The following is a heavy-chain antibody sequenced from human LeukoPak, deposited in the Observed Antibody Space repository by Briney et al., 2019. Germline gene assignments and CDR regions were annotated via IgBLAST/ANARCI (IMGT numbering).Heavy chain of an antibody. D-gene: IGHD3-10*01. CDR1: GYSFITYY. CDR2: INPNSGGT. V-gene: IGHV1-2*02. Sequence: AAVKVSCKASGYSFITYYIHWVRQAPGQGLEWMGWINPNSGGTNYAQKFQGRVTMTRDTSISTAYMELSRLRSDDTAVYYCARGITMVRGVIYFDYWGQGTLVTVSS. J-gene: IGHJ4*02. CDR3: ARGITMVRGVIYFDY.